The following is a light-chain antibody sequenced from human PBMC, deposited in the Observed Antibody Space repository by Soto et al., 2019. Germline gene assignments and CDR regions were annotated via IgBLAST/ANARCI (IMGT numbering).Light chain of an antibody. V-gene: IGLV2-14*01. CDR1: SSDVGGYSY. Sequence: QSALTQPASVSGSPGQSITISCTGTSSDVGGYSYVSWYQHHPGRAPKLIIYEVSHRPSGVSNRFSGSKSGNTASLTISGLQAEDEADYYCTSYTTTNTPVVFGGGTQLTVL. CDR3: TSYTTTNTPVV. J-gene: IGLJ2*01. CDR2: EVS.